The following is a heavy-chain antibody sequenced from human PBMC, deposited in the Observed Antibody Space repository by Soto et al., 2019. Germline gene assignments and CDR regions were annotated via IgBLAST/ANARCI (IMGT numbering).Heavy chain of an antibody. Sequence: PGGSLRLSCAASGFTFSSYAMHWVRQAPGKGLEWVAVISYDGSNKYYADSVKGRFTISRDNSKNTLYLQMNSLRAEDTAVYYCARDLNYYDSSGYYASYYYYGMDVWGQGTTVTVSS. V-gene: IGHV3-30-3*01. CDR3: ARDLNYYDSSGYYASYYYYGMDV. J-gene: IGHJ6*02. D-gene: IGHD3-22*01. CDR2: ISYDGSNK. CDR1: GFTFSSYA.